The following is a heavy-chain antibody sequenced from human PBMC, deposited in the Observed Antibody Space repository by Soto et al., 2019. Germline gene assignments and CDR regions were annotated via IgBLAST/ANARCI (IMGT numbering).Heavy chain of an antibody. Sequence: QVQLVQSGAEVKKPGSSVKVSCKASGGTFSTYAISWVRQAPGQGLEWMGGIIPIFGTAKYAQKCQGRVTITADESTSTAYMELSSLRSEDTAVYYCAREIFGVIISGGRDAFDIWCQGTMVTVSS. CDR1: GGTFSTYA. CDR3: AREIFGVIISGGRDAFDI. V-gene: IGHV1-69*01. D-gene: IGHD3-3*01. CDR2: IIPIFGTA. J-gene: IGHJ3*02.